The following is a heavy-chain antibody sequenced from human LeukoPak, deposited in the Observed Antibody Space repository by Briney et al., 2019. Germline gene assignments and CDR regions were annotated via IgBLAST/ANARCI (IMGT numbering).Heavy chain of an antibody. CDR3: ARDPDYYGSGTGGHFDL. V-gene: IGHV4-30-4*01. Sequence: SQTLSLTCTVSGGSISSYDYYWNWIRQPPGKGLEWIAYINHSGSSFYNPSLKSRVTISVDTSKNQFSLKLRSVTAADTAVYFCARDPDYYGSGTGGHFDLWGRGTLVTVSS. CDR2: INHSGSS. D-gene: IGHD3-10*01. J-gene: IGHJ4*02. CDR1: GGSISSYDYY.